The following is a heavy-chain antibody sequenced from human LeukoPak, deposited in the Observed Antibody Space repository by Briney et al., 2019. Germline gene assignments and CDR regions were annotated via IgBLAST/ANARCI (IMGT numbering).Heavy chain of an antibody. Sequence: PGGSLRLSCAASGFTFSGYWMFWVRQAPGKGLVWVSRINSDGSTTTYADSVKGRFTISRDNAKNTLYLQMNSLRAEDTAVYYCARGAGTHSDYCGQGILVTVSS. CDR3: ARGAGTHSDY. D-gene: IGHD6-13*01. CDR2: INSDGSTT. J-gene: IGHJ4*02. CDR1: GFTFSGYW. V-gene: IGHV3-74*01.